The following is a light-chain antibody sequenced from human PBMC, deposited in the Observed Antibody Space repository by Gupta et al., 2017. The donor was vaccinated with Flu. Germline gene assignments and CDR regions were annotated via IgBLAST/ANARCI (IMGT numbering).Light chain of an antibody. CDR3: QQDVGSPPT. CDR1: QSINSNY. CDR2: GAS. V-gene: IGKV3-20*01. Sequence: EIVLTQSPGTLSLSPGERATLSCRASQSINSNYLAWYQQKPGQAPRLLIYGASSRATGIPDRFGGSGSGTDFTLTISRLEPEDFAVYYRQQDVGSPPTFGQGIKVEIK. J-gene: IGKJ1*01.